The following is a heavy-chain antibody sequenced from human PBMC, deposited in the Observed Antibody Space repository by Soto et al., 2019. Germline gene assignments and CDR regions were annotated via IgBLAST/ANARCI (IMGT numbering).Heavy chain of an antibody. J-gene: IGHJ4*02. CDR3: ARGGHVVVVTAAFDY. D-gene: IGHD2-21*02. CDR1: GNTFSNYY. V-gene: IGHV1-46*03. CDR2: INPSGGHT. Sequence: QVQLVQSGAEVKKPGASVKVSCKASGNTFSNYYIHWVRQAPGQGLEWMGTINPSGGHTTYAQKFLGRVTMTRGTSTSTLYMELTSLRSEDTAVYFCARGGHVVVVTAAFDYWGQGTLVTVSS.